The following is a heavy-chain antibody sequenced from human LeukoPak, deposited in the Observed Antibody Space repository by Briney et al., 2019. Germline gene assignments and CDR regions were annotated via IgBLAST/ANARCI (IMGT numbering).Heavy chain of an antibody. CDR2: ISSSSSYI. V-gene: IGHV3-21*01. D-gene: IGHD6-19*01. CDR3: ARVGAGSSGWLNQFDS. J-gene: IGHJ4*02. Sequence: GGSLRLSCAASGFAFSTYSMIWVRQAPGKGLERVSSISSSSSYILYADSVKGRFTISRDNAKNSLYLQMNSLRAEDTAVYYCARVGAGSSGWLNQFDSWGQGTLVTVSS. CDR1: GFAFSTYS.